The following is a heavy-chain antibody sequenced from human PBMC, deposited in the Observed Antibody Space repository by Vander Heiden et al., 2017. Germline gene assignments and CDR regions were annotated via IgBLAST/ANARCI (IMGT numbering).Heavy chain of an antibody. CDR2: INRDATTI. CDR3: FGGYNDIDY. CDR1: GFTFSDYY. D-gene: IGHD5-12*01. Sequence: QVQPVESGGGWVKPGGSLRLSCAGSGFTFSDYYMSWIRQAPGKGTEWVSYINRDATTIYYADPVKGRFSISRDNAKKSLYLQMNSLRAEDTAVYYCFGGYNDIDYLGQGTLVTVSS. J-gene: IGHJ4*02. V-gene: IGHV3-11*01.